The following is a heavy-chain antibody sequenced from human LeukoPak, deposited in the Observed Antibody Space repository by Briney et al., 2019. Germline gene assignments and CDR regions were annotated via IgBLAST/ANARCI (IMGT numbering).Heavy chain of an antibody. Sequence: GASVKVSCKTSGYTFTNYAIHWVRQAPGQRLEWMGWINAGYGNTKYSQKFQGRVTLTSDTSANTAYMDLSSLRSEDTAVYYCARDWTSETSDYYGSGSLDYWGQGTLVTVSS. D-gene: IGHD3-10*01. CDR2: INAGYGNT. CDR1: GYTFTNYA. J-gene: IGHJ4*02. V-gene: IGHV1-3*01. CDR3: ARDWTSETSDYYGSGSLDY.